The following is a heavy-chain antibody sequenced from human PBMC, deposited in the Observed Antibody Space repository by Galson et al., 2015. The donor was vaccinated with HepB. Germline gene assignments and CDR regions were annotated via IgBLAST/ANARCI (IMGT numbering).Heavy chain of an antibody. CDR1: GGSFRGYY. J-gene: IGHJ4*02. D-gene: IGHD6-13*01. CDR3: ARTIAAAGTTPFDY. V-gene: IGHV4-34*01. CDR2: INHSGST. Sequence: ETLSLTCAVYGGSFRGYYWSWIRQPPGKGLEWIGEINHSGSTNYNPSLKSRVTISVDTSKNQFSLKLSSVTAADTAVYYCARTIAAAGTTPFDYWGQGTLVTVSS.